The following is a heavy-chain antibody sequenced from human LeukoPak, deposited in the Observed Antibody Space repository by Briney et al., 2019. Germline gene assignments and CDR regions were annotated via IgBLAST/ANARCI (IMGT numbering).Heavy chain of an antibody. J-gene: IGHJ6*04. CDR2: ISSSGSTI. CDR1: GFTSSSYE. D-gene: IGHD3-10*02. CDR3: AELGITMIGGV. Sequence: GGSLRLSCAASGFTSSSYEMNWVRQAPGKGLEWVSYISSSGSTIYYADSVKGRFTISRDNAKNSLYLQMNSLRAEDTAVYYCAELGITMIGGVWGKGTTVTISS. V-gene: IGHV3-48*03.